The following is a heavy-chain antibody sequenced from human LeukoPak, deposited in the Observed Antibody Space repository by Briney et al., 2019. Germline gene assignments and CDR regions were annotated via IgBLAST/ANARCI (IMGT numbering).Heavy chain of an antibody. D-gene: IGHD3-16*01. Sequence: SETLSLTCTVSGGSISSSRYYWGWNRQPPGKGLEWIGSIYYSGSTYYNPSLKSRVTISVDTSKNQFSLKLSSVTAADTAVYYCASNYVLGYFDYWGQGTLVTVS. CDR1: GGSISSSRYY. CDR2: IYYSGST. V-gene: IGHV4-39*01. J-gene: IGHJ4*02. CDR3: ASNYVLGYFDY.